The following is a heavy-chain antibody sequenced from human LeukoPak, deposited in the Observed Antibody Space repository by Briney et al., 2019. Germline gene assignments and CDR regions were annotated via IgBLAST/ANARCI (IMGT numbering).Heavy chain of an antibody. CDR2: IKQDGSEK. J-gene: IGHJ4*02. CDR3: ARAVEDYYDSSGQYYFDY. CDR1: GFTFSSYW. Sequence: GGSLRLSCAASGFTFSSYWMSWVRQTPGKGLEWVANIKQDGSEKYYVDSVKGRFTISRDNAKNSLYLQMNSLRAEDTAVYYCARAVEDYYDSSGQYYFDYWGQGTLVTFSS. V-gene: IGHV3-7*01. D-gene: IGHD3-22*01.